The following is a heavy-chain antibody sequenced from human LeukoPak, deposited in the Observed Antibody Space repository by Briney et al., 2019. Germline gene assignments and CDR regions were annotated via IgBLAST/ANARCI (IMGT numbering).Heavy chain of an antibody. CDR3: AKDQGVTVTTGYNY. CDR2: IRYDGSNK. Sequence: GGSLRLSCAASGFTFSSYGMHWVRQAPGKGLEWVAFIRYDGSNKCYADSVKGRFTISRDNSKNTLYLQMNSLRAEDTAVYYCAKDQGVTVTTGYNYWGQGTLVTVSS. V-gene: IGHV3-30*02. J-gene: IGHJ4*02. CDR1: GFTFSSYG. D-gene: IGHD4-17*01.